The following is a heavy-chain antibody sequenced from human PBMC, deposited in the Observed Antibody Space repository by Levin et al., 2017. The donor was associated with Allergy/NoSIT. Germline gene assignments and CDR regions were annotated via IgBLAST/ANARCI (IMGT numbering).Heavy chain of an antibody. V-gene: IGHV4-30-2*01. J-gene: IGHJ4*02. CDR2: IYLSGST. CDR1: GGSISSGGYS. Sequence: SETLSLTCAVSGGSISSGGYSWSWIRQPPGKGLEWIGNIYLSGSTNDNPSLKSRVTMSVDRSKNQCSLKLSYVTAADTAVYYFARVAGYSYGYYFDYWGPGTLVTVSS. D-gene: IGHD5-18*01. CDR3: ARVAGYSYGYYFDY.